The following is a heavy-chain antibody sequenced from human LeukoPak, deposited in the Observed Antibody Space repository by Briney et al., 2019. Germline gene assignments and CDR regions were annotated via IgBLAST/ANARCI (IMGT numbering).Heavy chain of an antibody. J-gene: IGHJ3*02. D-gene: IGHD4-17*01. CDR2: IYSGGST. Sequence: GGSLRLSCAASGFTVSSNYMSWVRQAPGKGLEWVSVIYSGGSTYYADSVKGRFTISRDNSKNTLYLQMNSLRAEDTAVYYCARLADYGDYWSAFDIWGQGTMVTVSS. CDR1: GFTVSSNY. CDR3: ARLADYGDYWSAFDI. V-gene: IGHV3-53*01.